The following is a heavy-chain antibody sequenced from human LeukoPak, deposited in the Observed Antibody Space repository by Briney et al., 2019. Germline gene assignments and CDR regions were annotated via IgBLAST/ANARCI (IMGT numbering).Heavy chain of an antibody. CDR2: MNPNSGNT. Sequence: ASVKVSCKASGYTFTSYDINWVRQATGQGLEWMGWMNPNSGNTGYAQKFQGRVTMTRNTSISTAYMELSSLRSEDTAVYYCARPGDYYYYYGMDVWGQGTMVTVSS. J-gene: IGHJ6*02. CDR1: GYTFTSYD. D-gene: IGHD7-27*01. V-gene: IGHV1-8*01. CDR3: ARPGDYYYYYGMDV.